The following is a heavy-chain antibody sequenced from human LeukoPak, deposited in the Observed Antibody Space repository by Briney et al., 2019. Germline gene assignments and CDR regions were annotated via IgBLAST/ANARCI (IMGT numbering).Heavy chain of an antibody. CDR3: AKTNYGSDLDY. Sequence: PGRSLRLSCAASGFTFSSYGMHWVRQAPGKGLEWVAVISYDGSNKYYADSVKGRFTISRDNSKNTLYLQMSSLRAEDTAVYYCAKTNYGSDLDYWGQGTLVTVSS. V-gene: IGHV3-30*18. CDR2: ISYDGSNK. CDR1: GFTFSSYG. J-gene: IGHJ4*02. D-gene: IGHD3-10*01.